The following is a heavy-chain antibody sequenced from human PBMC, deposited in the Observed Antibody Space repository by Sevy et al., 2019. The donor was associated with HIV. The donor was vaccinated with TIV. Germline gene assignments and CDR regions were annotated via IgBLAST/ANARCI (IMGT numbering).Heavy chain of an antibody. CDR3: AREKMTFTAVPTGTFVY. Sequence: GGSLRLSCAASGFPFSSFTLHWVRQAPGKGLEWVALISYDGNNNYYVDSVKGRFTISRDNSKNTLYLQLNSLRAEDTAVYYCAREKMTFTAVPTGTFVYWGQGTLVTVSS. J-gene: IGHJ4*02. D-gene: IGHD1-1*01. CDR1: GFPFSSFT. V-gene: IGHV3-30*04. CDR2: ISYDGNNN.